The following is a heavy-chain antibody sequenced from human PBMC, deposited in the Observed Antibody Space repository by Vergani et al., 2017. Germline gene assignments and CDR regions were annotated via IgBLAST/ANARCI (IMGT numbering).Heavy chain of an antibody. CDR2: INWNSDSI. CDR1: GFTFDDYA. Sequence: EVQLVESGGGLVQPGRSLRLSCAASGFTFDDYAMHWVRQAPGKGLEWVSGINWNSDSIAYADSVKGRFTISRDNAKKSLYLQMNSLRAEDTDLYYCTSPLDVVARPPTYYYYAMDVWGQGTTVTVSS. V-gene: IGHV3-9*01. J-gene: IGHJ6*02. CDR3: TSPLDVVARPPTYYYYAMDV. D-gene: IGHD5-12*01.